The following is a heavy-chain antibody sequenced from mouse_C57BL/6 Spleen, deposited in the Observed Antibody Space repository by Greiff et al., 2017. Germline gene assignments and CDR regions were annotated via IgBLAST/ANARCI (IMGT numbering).Heavy chain of an antibody. J-gene: IGHJ3*01. D-gene: IGHD4-1*01. CDR2: IDPEDGET. CDR3: ASAGFSFAD. Sequence: VQLHQSGAELVKPGASVKLSCTASGFNIKDYYMHWVKQRTEQGLEWIGRIDPEDGETKYAPKFQGKATITADTSSNTADLQLRSRTSEDTAVYYCASAGFSFADWGQGTLVTVSA. V-gene: IGHV14-2*01. CDR1: GFNIKDYY.